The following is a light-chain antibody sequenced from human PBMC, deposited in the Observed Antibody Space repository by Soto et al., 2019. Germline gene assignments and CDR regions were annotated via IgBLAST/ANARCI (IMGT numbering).Light chain of an antibody. CDR1: SSDVGSYNL. CDR3: CSYAGSYV. CDR2: EVS. J-gene: IGLJ1*01. V-gene: IGLV2-23*02. Sequence: QSVLTQPASVSGSPGQSITISCTGTSSDVGSYNLVSWYQQHPGKAPKLMIYEVSKRPSAVSNRFSGSKSGNTASLTISGLQAEDEADYYCCSYAGSYVFGTGTKVTVL.